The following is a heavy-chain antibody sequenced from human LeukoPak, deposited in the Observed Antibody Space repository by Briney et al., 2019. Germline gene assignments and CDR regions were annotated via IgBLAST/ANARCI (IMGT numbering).Heavy chain of an antibody. CDR3: ARDLIPGIAAAGTGVDY. CDR1: GFTFSSYA. D-gene: IGHD6-13*01. J-gene: IGHJ4*02. CDR2: ISGSGGST. V-gene: IGHV3-23*01. Sequence: GGSLRLSCAASGFTFSSYAMSWVRQAPGKGLEWVSAISGSGGSTYYADSVKGRFTISRDKSKNTLSLQMNSLRVEDTAVYYCARDLIPGIAAAGTGVDYWGQGTLVTVSS.